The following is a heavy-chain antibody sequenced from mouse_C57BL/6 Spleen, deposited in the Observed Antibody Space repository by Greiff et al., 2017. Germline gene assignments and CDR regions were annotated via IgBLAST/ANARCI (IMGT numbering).Heavy chain of an antibody. V-gene: IGHV5-6*01. J-gene: IGHJ2*01. CDR3: ARKAGTTVGAFDD. D-gene: IGHD1-1*01. CDR1: GFTFSSYG. Sequence: EVKLVESGGDLVKPGGSLKLSCAASGFTFSSYGMSWVRQTPDKRLEWVATISSGGSYTYYPDSVKGRFTISRDNAKNTLYLQMSSLQSEDTAMYYCARKAGTTVGAFDDWGQGTTLTVSS. CDR2: ISSGGSYT.